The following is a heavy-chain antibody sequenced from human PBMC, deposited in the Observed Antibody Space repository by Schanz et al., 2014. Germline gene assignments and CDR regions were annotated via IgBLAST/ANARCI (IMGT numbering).Heavy chain of an antibody. J-gene: IGHJ4*02. V-gene: IGHV3-48*01. CDR1: GFSFSRYS. CDR2: ISSSSSTI. D-gene: IGHD1-20*01. CDR3: ANNWNLDY. Sequence: EVQLVESGGGLVQPGGSLRLSCAASGFSFSRYSMNWVRQAPGKGLEWISYISSSSSTIYHADSVKGRFTISRDNAKNSLYLQMNSLRAEDTAVYYCANNWNLDYWGQGTLVTVSS.